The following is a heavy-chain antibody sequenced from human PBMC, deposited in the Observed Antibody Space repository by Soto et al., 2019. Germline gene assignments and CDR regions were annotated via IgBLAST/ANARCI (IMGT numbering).Heavy chain of an antibody. CDR3: ARLPNGLLWFGEADY. Sequence: QLQLQESGPGLVKPSETLSLTCTVSGGSISSSSYYWGWIRQPPGKGLEWIGSIYYSGSTYYNPSLKSRVTISVDTPKNHFSLTLSSVTAADTAVYYCARLPNGLLWFGEADYWGQGTLVTVSS. V-gene: IGHV4-39*02. D-gene: IGHD3-10*01. CDR1: GGSISSSSYY. J-gene: IGHJ4*02. CDR2: IYYSGST.